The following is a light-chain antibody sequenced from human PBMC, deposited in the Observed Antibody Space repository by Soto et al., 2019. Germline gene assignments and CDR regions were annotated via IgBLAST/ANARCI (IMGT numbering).Light chain of an antibody. V-gene: IGKV1-5*01. J-gene: IGKJ2*01. CDR1: QSISSW. CDR2: YAS. Sequence: DIPMTQSPSTLSASVGDRVTITCRASQSISSWLAWYQQKPGKAPKLLIYYASSLESGVPSRFSGSGSGTEFTLTISSLQPDDFATYYCKQYNSYPYTFGQGTKLEIK. CDR3: KQYNSYPYT.